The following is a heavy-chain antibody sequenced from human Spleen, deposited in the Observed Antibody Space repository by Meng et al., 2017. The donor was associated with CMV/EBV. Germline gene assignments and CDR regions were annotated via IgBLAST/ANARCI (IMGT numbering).Heavy chain of an antibody. CDR1: GFTFSTYQ. CDR3: ARDGLQFDS. CDR2: ISDNTGSAT. V-gene: IGHV3-48*03. J-gene: IGHJ5*01. D-gene: IGHD4-11*01. Sequence: GESLKISCAASGFTFSTYQMNWVRQAPGEGLEWVSYISDNTGSATYYADSVKGRFTIPRDNAKNSLYLQMNSLRAEDTAVYYCARDGLQFDSWGQGTLVTVSS.